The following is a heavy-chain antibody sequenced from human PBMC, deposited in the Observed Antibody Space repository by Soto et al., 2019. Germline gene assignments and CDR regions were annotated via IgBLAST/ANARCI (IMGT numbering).Heavy chain of an antibody. CDR1: GYTFTDYH. D-gene: IGHD6-25*01. J-gene: IGHJ5*02. V-gene: IGHV1-2*02. CDR3: AREGGSETLQPSYNWFDT. Sequence: ASGKVSCKASGYTFTDYHIHWVRQAPGQGLEFMGWINANNGGAGSAQQFQGRVTVTRDTSITTVYMGLSNLRSDDTAVYYCAREGGSETLQPSYNWFDTWGQGTLVTVSS. CDR2: INANNGGA.